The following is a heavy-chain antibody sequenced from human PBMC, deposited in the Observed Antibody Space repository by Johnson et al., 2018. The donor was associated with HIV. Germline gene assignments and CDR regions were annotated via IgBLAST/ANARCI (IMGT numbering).Heavy chain of an antibody. CDR2: ITYDGRNK. J-gene: IGHJ3*02. V-gene: IGHV3-30*04. D-gene: IGHD6-19*01. Sequence: QVQLVESGGGVVQPGRSLRLSCAASGFTFDDYAMHWVRQAPGKGLEWVAVITYDGRNKYYTDSVKGRFIISRDNSKNMTNLQMNGLSDEDTADYYCVRDQGSGWPTNAFDIWGRGTRVTVSS. CDR3: VRDQGSGWPTNAFDI. CDR1: GFTFDDYA.